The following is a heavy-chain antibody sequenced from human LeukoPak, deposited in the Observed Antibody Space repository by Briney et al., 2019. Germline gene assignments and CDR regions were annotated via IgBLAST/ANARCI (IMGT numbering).Heavy chain of an antibody. CDR1: GYTFTSYD. V-gene: IGHV1-8*01. CDR2: MNPNSGNT. Sequence: GASVKVSCKASGYTFTSYDINWVRQATGQGLEWMGWMNPNSGNTGYVQKFQGRVTMTRNTSISTAYMELSSLRSEDTAVYYCARDFDWLLSTDYWGQGTLVTVSS. CDR3: ARDFDWLLSTDY. D-gene: IGHD3-9*01. J-gene: IGHJ4*02.